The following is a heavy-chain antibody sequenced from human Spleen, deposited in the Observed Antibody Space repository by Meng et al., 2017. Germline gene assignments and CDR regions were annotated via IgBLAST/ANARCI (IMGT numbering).Heavy chain of an antibody. CDR2: INTDGSTT. V-gene: IGHV3-74*01. D-gene: IGHD6-19*01. J-gene: IGHJ6*02. Sequence: GGSLRLSCAASGFTFSGHWMHWVRQAPGKGLVWVSRINTDGSTTTYADSVKGRFTISRDNAKNTLYLQMNSLRAEDTAVYYCARDLGAGGIAVAGYYYGMDVWGQGTTVTVSS. CDR1: GFTFSGHW. CDR3: ARDLGAGGIAVAGYYYGMDV.